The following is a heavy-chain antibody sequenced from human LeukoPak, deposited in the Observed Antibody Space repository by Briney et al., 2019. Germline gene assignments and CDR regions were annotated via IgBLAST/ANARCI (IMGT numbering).Heavy chain of an antibody. CDR1: GDSISGSNYH. V-gene: IGHV4-39*07. J-gene: IGHJ5*02. CDR3: AREPDA. CDR2: VHRSGRA. Sequence: SETLSLTCTVSGDSISGSNYHWGWIRQPPGMGLEWLGNVHRSGRAYYNESLRGRTTISVDTSKNQFSLRLASMTTADTAVYYCAREPDAWGQGILVTVSS.